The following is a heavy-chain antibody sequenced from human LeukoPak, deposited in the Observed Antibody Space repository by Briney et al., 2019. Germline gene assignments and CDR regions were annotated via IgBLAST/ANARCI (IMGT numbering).Heavy chain of an antibody. D-gene: IGHD6-19*01. CDR1: GFTFSNAW. V-gene: IGHV3-15*01. Sequence: GGSLRLSCAASGFTFSNAWMSWVRQAPGKGLEWVGRIKSKTDGGTTDYAAPVKGRFTISRDDSKNTLYLQMNSLKTEDTAVYYCTTPTLIWEQWLVPDYWGQGTLVTVSS. J-gene: IGHJ4*02. CDR2: IKSKTDGGTT. CDR3: TTPTLIWEQWLVPDY.